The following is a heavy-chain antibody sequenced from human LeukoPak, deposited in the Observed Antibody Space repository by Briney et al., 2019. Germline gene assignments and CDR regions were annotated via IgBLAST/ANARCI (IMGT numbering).Heavy chain of an antibody. V-gene: IGHV3-74*01. D-gene: IGHD6-13*01. CDR2: INSEGSST. CDR1: GFTFSSYW. CDR3: VTAAGLKLDAFDI. J-gene: IGHJ3*02. Sequence: GGSLRLSCAASGFTFSSYWMHWVRQAPGKGLVWVSRINSEGSSTSYADSVKGRFTISRDNAKNTLYLQMNSLRAEDTAVYYCVTAAGLKLDAFDIWGQGTMVTVSS.